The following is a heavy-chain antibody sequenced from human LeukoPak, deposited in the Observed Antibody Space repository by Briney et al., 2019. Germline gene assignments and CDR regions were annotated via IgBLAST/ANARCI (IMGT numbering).Heavy chain of an antibody. CDR2: IKQDGSEI. D-gene: IGHD6-13*01. Sequence: GGSLRLSCVASGFTFSNYWMTWVRQAPGKGLEWVANIKQDGSEIYYVDSVKGRFTISRDNAKNSLYLQMNSQRAEDTAVYFCARWRTSNWSEFDYWGQGTLVTVSS. CDR3: ARWRTSNWSEFDY. V-gene: IGHV3-7*05. J-gene: IGHJ4*02. CDR1: GFTFSNYW.